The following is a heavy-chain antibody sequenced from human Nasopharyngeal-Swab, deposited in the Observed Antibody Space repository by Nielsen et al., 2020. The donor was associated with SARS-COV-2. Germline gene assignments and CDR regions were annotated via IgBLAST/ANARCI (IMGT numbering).Heavy chain of an antibody. V-gene: IGHV4-39*01. CDR1: GGSISSSTYY. J-gene: IGHJ4*02. CDR2: IYYGGST. Sequence: GSLRLSSTVSGGSISSSTYYWAWIRQPPGKGLEWIGSIYYGGSTYYNPSLKSRVTISVDTSKNQFSLKLSSVTAADTAVYYCATLSSSWYEYYFDYWGQGTLVTVSS. D-gene: IGHD6-13*01. CDR3: ATLSSSWYEYYFDY.